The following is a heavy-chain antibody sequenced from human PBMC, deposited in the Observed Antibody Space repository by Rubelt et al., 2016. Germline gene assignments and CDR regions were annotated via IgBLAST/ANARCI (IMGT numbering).Heavy chain of an antibody. J-gene: IGHJ2*01. D-gene: IGHD6-19*01. V-gene: IGHV4-39*01. CDR3: ARRYSNGLYWFFDL. CDR1: GGSISSSSYY. Sequence: QQQLQESGPGLVKPSEILSLTCTVSGGSISSSSYYWGWIRQPPGKGLEWIGNIYYSGSTYYNPSLKSRVTISVDTSKNQFSLKLVSVTAADTAVYYCARRYSNGLYWFFDLWGRGTLVTVSS. CDR2: IYYSGST.